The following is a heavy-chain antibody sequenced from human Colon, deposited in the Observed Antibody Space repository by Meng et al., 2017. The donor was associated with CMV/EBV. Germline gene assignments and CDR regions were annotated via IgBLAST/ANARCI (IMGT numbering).Heavy chain of an antibody. V-gene: IGHV3-74*01. J-gene: IGHJ4*02. CDR3: AADILSVGGTFDF. CDR1: GVSFSKSG. D-gene: IGHD6-19*01. CDR2: NDGGRK. Sequence: CGVSGVSFSKSGVHWVRQAGGKWMEWVTYNDGGRKGYADSVGGRFTISRENAENTLYLQMNRLKADDTAVYYCAADILSVGGTFDFWGQGALVTVSS.